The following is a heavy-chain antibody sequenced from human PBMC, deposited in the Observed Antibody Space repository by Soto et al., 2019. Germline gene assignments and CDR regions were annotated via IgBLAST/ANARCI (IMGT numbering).Heavy chain of an antibody. J-gene: IGHJ4*02. CDR1: GGSISSYY. D-gene: IGHD5-12*01. V-gene: IGHV4-59*01. Sequence: QVQLQESGPGLVKPSETLSLTCTVSGGSISSYYWSWIRQPPGKGLEWIGYIYYNGSTNYNPSLKSRVTISVDTSKNQFSLKLSSVTAADTAVYYCARESAREKMATISPLDYWGQGTLVTVSS. CDR3: ARESAREKMATISPLDY. CDR2: IYYNGST.